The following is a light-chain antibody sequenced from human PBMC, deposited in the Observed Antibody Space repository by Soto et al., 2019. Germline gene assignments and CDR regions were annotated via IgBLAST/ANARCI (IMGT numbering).Light chain of an antibody. CDR1: SSDVGSYNF. CDR3: SSYTNSRMYV. V-gene: IGLV2-14*03. J-gene: IGLJ1*01. Sequence: QSALTQPASGSGSPGQSITISCTGTSSDVGSYNFVSWLQQHPGKAPKLGIYDVTSRPSGVSNRFSGSKSGKTAALTISGLRAEDEADYYGSSYTNSRMYVVGTGTKLTVL. CDR2: DVT.